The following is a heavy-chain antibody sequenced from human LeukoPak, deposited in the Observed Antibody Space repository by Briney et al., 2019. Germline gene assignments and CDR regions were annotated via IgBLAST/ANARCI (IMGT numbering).Heavy chain of an antibody. Sequence: PGRSLRLSCAASGFTFSNYAMHWVRQAPGKGPEWVALISYDGSNKNYADSVKGRFTIFRDNSKNTLFLQMNSLRTEDTAVFYCAREETWFSTTWYYFDYWGQGTLVTVSS. CDR1: GFTFSNYA. CDR2: ISYDGSNK. V-gene: IGHV3-30*04. D-gene: IGHD2-2*01. CDR3: AREETWFSTTWYYFDY. J-gene: IGHJ4*02.